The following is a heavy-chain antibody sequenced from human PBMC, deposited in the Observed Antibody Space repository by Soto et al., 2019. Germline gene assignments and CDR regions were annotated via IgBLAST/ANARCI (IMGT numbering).Heavy chain of an antibody. Sequence: SETLSLTCAVYGGSFSGYYWSWIRQPPGKGLEWIGEINHSGSTNYNPSLKSRVTISVDTSKNQFSLKLSSVTAADTAVYYCARGHGIWYGSGSYSYYYYYYMDVWGKGTTVTVSS. CDR1: GGSFSGYY. D-gene: IGHD3-10*01. CDR2: INHSGST. V-gene: IGHV4-34*01. CDR3: ARGHGIWYGSGSYSYYYYYYMDV. J-gene: IGHJ6*03.